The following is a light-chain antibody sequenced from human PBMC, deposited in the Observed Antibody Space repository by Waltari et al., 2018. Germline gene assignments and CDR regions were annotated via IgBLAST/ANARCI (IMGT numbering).Light chain of an antibody. Sequence: QSALTQPRSVSGSPGQSVTISCTGTSSDVGAYNYVSWYQQHPARAPKLMIYDVSERPSGFSARFSGSKSGNTATLTISGLQADDGADYYCCSNAGSSTLVFGGGTTLTVV. CDR2: DVS. CDR1: SSDVGAYNY. J-gene: IGLJ3*02. CDR3: CSNAGSSTLV. V-gene: IGLV2-11*01.